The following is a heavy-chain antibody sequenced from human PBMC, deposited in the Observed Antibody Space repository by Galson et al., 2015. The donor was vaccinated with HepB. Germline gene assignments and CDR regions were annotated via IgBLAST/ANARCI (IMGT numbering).Heavy chain of an antibody. CDR1: GGSISSSSYY. V-gene: IGHV4-39*01. D-gene: IGHD6-13*01. J-gene: IGHJ6*02. Sequence: ETLSLTCTVSGGSISSSSYYWGWIRQPPGKGLEWIGSIYYSGSTYYNPSLKSRVTISVDTSKNQFSLKLSSVTAADTAVYYCARIFSSSWYAVYYYYGMDVWGQGTTVTVSS. CDR3: ARIFSSSWYAVYYYYGMDV. CDR2: IYYSGST.